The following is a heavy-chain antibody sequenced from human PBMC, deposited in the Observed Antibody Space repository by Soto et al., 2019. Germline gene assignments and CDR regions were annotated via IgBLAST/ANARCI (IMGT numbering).Heavy chain of an antibody. D-gene: IGHD3-16*01. CDR3: ASGVWGFPVGRFDY. CDR2: IYYSGST. J-gene: IGHJ4*02. V-gene: IGHV4-59*01. CDR1: GGSISSYY. Sequence: SETLSLTCTVSGGSISSYYWSWIRQPPGKGLEWIGYIYYSGSTNYNPSLKSRVTISVDTSKNQFSLKLSSVTAADTAVYYCASGVWGFPVGRFDYWGQGTLVTVSS.